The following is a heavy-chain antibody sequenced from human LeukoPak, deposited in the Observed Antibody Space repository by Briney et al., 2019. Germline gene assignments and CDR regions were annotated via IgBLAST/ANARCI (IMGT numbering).Heavy chain of an antibody. CDR3: ARAPYSSRASSYYMDV. D-gene: IGHD6-13*01. Sequence: ASVKVSCKASGYTFTSYYMHWVRQAPGQGLEWMGWISAYNGNTNYAQKLQGRVTMTTDTSTSTAYMELRSLRSDDTAVYYCARAPYSSRASSYYMDVWGKGTTVTVSS. V-gene: IGHV1-18*04. CDR2: ISAYNGNT. J-gene: IGHJ6*03. CDR1: GYTFTSYY.